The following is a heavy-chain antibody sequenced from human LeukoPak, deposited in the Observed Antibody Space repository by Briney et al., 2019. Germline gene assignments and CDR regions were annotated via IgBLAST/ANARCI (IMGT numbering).Heavy chain of an antibody. CDR3: ASDRRDPYGSGSYYIHYYYYYGMDV. D-gene: IGHD3-10*01. Sequence: GGSLRLSCAASGFTFSSYSMNAGRQAPGKGLEWVSSISSSSSYIYYADSVKGRFTISRDNAKNSLYLQMNSLRAEDTAVYYCASDRRDPYGSGSYYIHYYYYYGMDVWGQGTTVTVSS. V-gene: IGHV3-21*01. CDR2: ISSSSSYI. J-gene: IGHJ6*02. CDR1: GFTFSSYS.